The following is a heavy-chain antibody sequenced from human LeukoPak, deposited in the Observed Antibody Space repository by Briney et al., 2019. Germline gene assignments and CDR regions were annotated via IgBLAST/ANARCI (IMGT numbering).Heavy chain of an antibody. V-gene: IGHV1-18*01. D-gene: IGHD3-10*01. J-gene: IGHJ4*02. Sequence: ASVKVSSKASGYTFINYGISWVRQAPGQGLEWMGWISAYNGHTDYAQNFQGRVTMTTDTSTSTAYMELRSLRSDDTAVYYCATSHPRMFRGVMGALDYWGQGTLVTVSS. CDR3: ATSHPRMFRGVMGALDY. CDR2: ISAYNGHT. CDR1: GYTFINYG.